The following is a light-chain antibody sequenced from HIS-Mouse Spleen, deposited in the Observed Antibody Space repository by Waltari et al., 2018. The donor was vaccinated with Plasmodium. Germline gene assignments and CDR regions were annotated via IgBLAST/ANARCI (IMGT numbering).Light chain of an antibody. CDR2: GAS. J-gene: IGKJ4*01. V-gene: IGKV3-15*01. CDR1: QSVSSN. CDR3: QQYNNWPLT. Sequence: EIVMTQSPATLSVSPGEKATLSCRASQSVSSNLAWYKKKPGQAPRLLIYGASTRATGIPARFSGSGSGTEFTLTISSLQSEDFAVYYCQQYNNWPLTFGGGTKVEIK.